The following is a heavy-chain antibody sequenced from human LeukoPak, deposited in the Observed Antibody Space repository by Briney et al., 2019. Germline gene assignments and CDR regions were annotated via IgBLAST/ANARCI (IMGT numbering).Heavy chain of an antibody. Sequence: SETLSLTCAVYGGSFSGYYGTWIRQPPGKGLEWIGEINQSGSINYNPSLKSRVTMSVDTSKNQFSLKLSSVTAADTAVYYCARSLWFGELPTHWGQGTLVTVSS. V-gene: IGHV4-34*01. CDR3: ARSLWFGELPTH. CDR2: INQSGSI. CDR1: GGSFSGYY. D-gene: IGHD3-10*01. J-gene: IGHJ4*02.